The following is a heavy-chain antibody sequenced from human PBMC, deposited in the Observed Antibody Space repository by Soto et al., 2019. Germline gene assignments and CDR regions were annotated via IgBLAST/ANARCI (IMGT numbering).Heavy chain of an antibody. J-gene: IGHJ5*02. CDR2: IYYTGST. V-gene: IGHV4-59*01. CDR1: GGSISTYY. D-gene: IGHD6-13*01. CDR3: AKKSSSWCFDP. Sequence: SETLSLTCTVSGGSISTYYWSWIRQPPGKGLEWIGYIYYTGSTTYNPSLKSRVTISVDTSKNQFSLKLSSVTAADTAVYYCAKKSSSWCFDPWGQGTLVTSPQ.